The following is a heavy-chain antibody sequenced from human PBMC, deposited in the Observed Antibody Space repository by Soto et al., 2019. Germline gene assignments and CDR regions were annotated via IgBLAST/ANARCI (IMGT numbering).Heavy chain of an antibody. CDR1: GGSFSGYY. V-gene: IGHV4-34*01. CDR3: ARVAAADSAYYFDY. J-gene: IGHJ4*02. Sequence: SETLSLTCAVYGGSFSGYYWSWIRQPPGKGLEWIGEINHSGSTNYNPSLKSRVTISVDTSKNQFSLKLSSVTAADTAVYYCARVAAADSAYYFDYWGQGTLVTVSS. CDR2: INHSGST. D-gene: IGHD6-25*01.